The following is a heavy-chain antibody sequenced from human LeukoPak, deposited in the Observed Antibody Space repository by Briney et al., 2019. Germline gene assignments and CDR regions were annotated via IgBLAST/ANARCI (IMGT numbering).Heavy chain of an antibody. J-gene: IGHJ4*02. CDR3: ASSPRRDYTYGYARNFDS. CDR2: IHTSGTT. Sequence: SETLSLTCTVSGVSITSYYWNWIRHAPGKGLEWIGSIHTSGTTLYNPSLRSRATISVDTSRSQFTLRLSSVTAADTAVYYCASSPRRDYTYGYARNFDSWGQGTLLTVSS. D-gene: IGHD5-18*01. CDR1: GVSITSYY. V-gene: IGHV4-4*09.